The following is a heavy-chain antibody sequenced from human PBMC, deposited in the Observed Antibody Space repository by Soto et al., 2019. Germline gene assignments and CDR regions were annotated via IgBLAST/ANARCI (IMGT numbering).Heavy chain of an antibody. CDR3: ARHMVFGDSSYSCMDV. J-gene: IGHJ6*03. CDR2: ISSDGSST. CDR1: GFTFSGYW. V-gene: IGHV3-74*01. Sequence: EVQLEESGGGLVQPGGSLRLSCAASGFTFSGYWMHWVRQAPGKGLVWVSRISSDGSSTTYADSVKGRFTISRDNAKNTLYLQMNSLRAEDTAVYYCARHMVFGDSSYSCMDVWGKGTTVTVSS. D-gene: IGHD3-10*01.